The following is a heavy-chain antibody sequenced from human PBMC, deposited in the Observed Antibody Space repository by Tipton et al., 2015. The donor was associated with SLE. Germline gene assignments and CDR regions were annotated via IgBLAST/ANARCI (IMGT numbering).Heavy chain of an antibody. V-gene: IGHV4-39*07. Sequence: TLSLTCPVSGGSLCSSYYFWGWIRQSPGKGLEWIGTIYYSGSTYYDPSLKSRVTISVDTSKNQFSLKLSSVTAADTAVYYCARGPRKDYFENWGQGTLVTVSS. CDR1: GGSLCSSYYF. J-gene: IGHJ4*02. CDR3: ARGPRKDYFEN. CDR2: IYYSGST.